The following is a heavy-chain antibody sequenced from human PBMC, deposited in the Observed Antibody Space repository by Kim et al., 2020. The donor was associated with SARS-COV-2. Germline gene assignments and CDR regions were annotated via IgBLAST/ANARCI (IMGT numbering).Heavy chain of an antibody. D-gene: IGHD2-15*01. V-gene: IGHV3-66*01. CDR2: GNT. Sequence: GNTHYADSVRGKVTVSRDTSKNTVYLQMNSLRDEDTAVYYCARDRYQDGMDVWGQGTTVTVS. J-gene: IGHJ6*02. CDR3: ARDRYQDGMDV.